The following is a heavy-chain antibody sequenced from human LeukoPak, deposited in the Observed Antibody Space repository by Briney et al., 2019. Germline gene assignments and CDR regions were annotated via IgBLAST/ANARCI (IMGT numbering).Heavy chain of an antibody. CDR3: ARETEADAFDI. V-gene: IGHV3-7*01. CDR1: GFTFSNAW. CDR2: IKQDGSEK. Sequence: AGGSLRLSCAASGFTFSNAWMSWVRQAPGKGLEWVANIKQDGSEKYYVDSVKGRFTISRDNAKNSLYLQMNSLRAEDTAVYYCARETEADAFDIWGQGTMVTVSS. J-gene: IGHJ3*02.